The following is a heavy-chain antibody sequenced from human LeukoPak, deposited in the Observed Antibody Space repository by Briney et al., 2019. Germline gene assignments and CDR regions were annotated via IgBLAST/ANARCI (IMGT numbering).Heavy chain of an antibody. CDR3: ARGFRATDYFDY. J-gene: IGHJ4*02. CDR2: MNHSGST. CDR1: GGSFSGYY. D-gene: IGHD5-12*01. V-gene: IGHV4-34*01. Sequence: PSETLSLTCAVYGGSFSGYYWSWIRQPPGKGLEWIGEMNHSGSTNYNPSLKSRVTISVDTSKNQFSLMLSSVTAADTAVYYCARGFRATDYFDYWGQGTLVT.